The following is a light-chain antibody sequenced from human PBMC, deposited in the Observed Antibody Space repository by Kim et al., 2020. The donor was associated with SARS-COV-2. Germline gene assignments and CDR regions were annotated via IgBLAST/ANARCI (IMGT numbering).Light chain of an antibody. J-gene: IGKJ4*01. CDR2: AAS. Sequence: DIQMTQSPSSLSASVGDRVTITCRASQGISTWLAWYQQKPDKAPKSLIFAASSLHSGVPSRFSGSRFGTDFTLTISSLQPEDFATYYCQQYDSNPLTFGGGTKVDIK. V-gene: IGKV1D-16*01. CDR3: QQYDSNPLT. CDR1: QGISTW.